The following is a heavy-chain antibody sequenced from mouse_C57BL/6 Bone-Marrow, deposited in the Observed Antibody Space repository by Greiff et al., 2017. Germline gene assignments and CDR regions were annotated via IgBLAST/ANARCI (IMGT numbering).Heavy chain of an antibody. CDR1: GYTFTDYY. CDR2: IYPNNGCT. Sequence: EVQLQQSGPELVKPGASVKLSCKASGYTFTDYYMPWVKQSHGQSLEWIGYIYPNNGCTGYNQKFKGKATLTVDKSSSTAYMELRSLTSEDSAVYYCARVGHYYGYSGLAYWGQGTLVTVSA. CDR3: ARVGHYYGYSGLAY. V-gene: IGHV1-34*01. J-gene: IGHJ3*01. D-gene: IGHD2-2*01.